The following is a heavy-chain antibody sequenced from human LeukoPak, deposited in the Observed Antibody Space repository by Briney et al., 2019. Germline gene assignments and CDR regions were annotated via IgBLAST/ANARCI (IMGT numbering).Heavy chain of an antibody. CDR3: ARDNHSGSWSWFDP. J-gene: IGHJ5*02. D-gene: IGHD6-13*01. CDR1: GYTFTNYG. CDR2: ISAYSGHT. V-gene: IGHV1-18*01. Sequence: ASVKVSCKASGYTFTNYGISWVRQAPGQGPEWMGWISAYSGHTNYAQKLQGRVTMTTDTSTSTAYMKLRSLRSDDTAVYYCARDNHSGSWSWFDPWGQGTLVSVSA.